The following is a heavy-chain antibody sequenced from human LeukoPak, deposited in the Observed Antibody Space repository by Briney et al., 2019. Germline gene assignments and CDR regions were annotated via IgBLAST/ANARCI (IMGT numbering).Heavy chain of an antibody. V-gene: IGHV1-2*02. J-gene: IGHJ4*02. D-gene: IGHD3-22*01. CDR1: VYSFTGYY. CDR3: ARDYYDSSGYYYPLHFDY. Sequence: ASVKVSCKASVYSFTGYYMHWVRQAPGQGLEWMGWINPNSGGTNYAQKFQGRVTMTRDTSISTAYMELSRLRSDDTAVYYCARDYYDSSGYYYPLHFDYWGQGTLLTVSS. CDR2: INPNSGGT.